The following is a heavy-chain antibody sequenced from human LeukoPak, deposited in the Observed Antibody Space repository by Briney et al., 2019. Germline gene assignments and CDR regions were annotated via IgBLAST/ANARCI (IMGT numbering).Heavy chain of an antibody. Sequence: GGSLRLSCAASGFTFSSYGMPWVRQAPGKGLEWVAVISYDGSNKYYADSVKGRFTISRDNSKNTLYLQMNSLGAEDTAVYYCAKTGYSSSCDYWGQGTLVTVSS. D-gene: IGHD6-13*01. V-gene: IGHV3-30*18. J-gene: IGHJ4*02. CDR1: GFTFSSYG. CDR2: ISYDGSNK. CDR3: AKTGYSSSCDY.